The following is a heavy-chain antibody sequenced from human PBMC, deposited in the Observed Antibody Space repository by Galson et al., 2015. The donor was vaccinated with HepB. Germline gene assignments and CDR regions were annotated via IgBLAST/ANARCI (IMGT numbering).Heavy chain of an antibody. CDR2: INPNSGGT. Sequence: SVKVSCKASGFTFTGYYMHWVRQAPGQGLEWMGWINPNSGGTNYAQKFQGWVTMTRDTSIGTAYMELSRLRSDDTAVYYCARGGGSYSGGAFDIWGQGTMVTVSS. CDR1: GFTFTGYY. J-gene: IGHJ3*02. V-gene: IGHV1-2*04. CDR3: ARGGGSYSGGAFDI. D-gene: IGHD1-26*01.